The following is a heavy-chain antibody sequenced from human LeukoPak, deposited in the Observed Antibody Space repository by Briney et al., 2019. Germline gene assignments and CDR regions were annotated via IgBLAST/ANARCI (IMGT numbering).Heavy chain of an antibody. D-gene: IGHD5-12*01. CDR2: IKQDGSEK. J-gene: IGHJ4*02. V-gene: IGHV3-7*01. CDR1: GFTFSSYW. Sequence: GGSLRLSCAASGFTFSSYWMSWVRQAPGKGLEWVANIKQDGSEKYYLDSVKGRFTISRDNAKNSLYLQMNSLRAEDTAVYYCARPQDGYSGYDPLGGQGTLVTVSS. CDR3: ARPQDGYSGYDPL.